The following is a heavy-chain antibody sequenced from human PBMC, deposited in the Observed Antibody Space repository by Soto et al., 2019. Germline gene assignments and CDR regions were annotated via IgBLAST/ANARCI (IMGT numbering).Heavy chain of an antibody. CDR1: GFTFSGSA. D-gene: IGHD2-15*01. Sequence: EVQLVESGGGLVQPGGSLKLSCAASGFTFSGSAVHWVRQASGKGLEWVGRIRNKANSYATAYAASLKGRFMISRDDSKNTAYLQINSLKTEDTAVYYCTSHSPEDMIRKWGQGTLVTVSS. CDR2: IRNKANSYAT. CDR3: TSHSPEDMIRK. J-gene: IGHJ4*02. V-gene: IGHV3-73*02.